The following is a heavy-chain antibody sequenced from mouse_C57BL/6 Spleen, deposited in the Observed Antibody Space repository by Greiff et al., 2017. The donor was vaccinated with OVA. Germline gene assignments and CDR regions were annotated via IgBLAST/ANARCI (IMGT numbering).Heavy chain of an antibody. J-gene: IGHJ4*01. Sequence: QVTLKESGPGILQSSQTLSLTCSFSGFSLSTSGMGVSWIRQPSGKGLEWLAHIYWDDDKRYNPSLKSRLTISKDTSRNQVFLKITSVYTADTATYYCARSIYYGNYGYYAMDYWGQGTSVTVSS. CDR1: GFSLSTSGMG. D-gene: IGHD2-1*01. CDR2: IYWDDDK. CDR3: ARSIYYGNYGYYAMDY. V-gene: IGHV8-12*01.